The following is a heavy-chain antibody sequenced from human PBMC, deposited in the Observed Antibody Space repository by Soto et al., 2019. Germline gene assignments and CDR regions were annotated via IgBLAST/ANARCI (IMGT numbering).Heavy chain of an antibody. CDR3: ASGKEFVDRSGYYDH. Sequence: QVQLVQSAAEVKKPGASVKVSCKTSGYTFVSYGISWVRQAPGQGLEWMGWISPYNGNTNFGQRFQGRVTLTTDIFTDTVYVDLGSLRPDDTAEYYCASGKEFVDRSGYYDHWGEGTLITVSS. V-gene: IGHV1-18*04. D-gene: IGHD3-22*01. CDR2: ISPYNGNT. J-gene: IGHJ5*02. CDR1: GYTFVSYG.